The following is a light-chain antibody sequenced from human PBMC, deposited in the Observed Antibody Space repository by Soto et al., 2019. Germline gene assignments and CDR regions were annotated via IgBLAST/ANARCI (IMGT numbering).Light chain of an antibody. J-gene: IGLJ2*01. Sequence: QSVLTQPPSVSVAPGQRVTISCTGSSSNIGAGYDVHWYQQLPGTAPKLLTYGNSNRPSGVPDRFSGSKSGTSASLAITGLQAEDEADYYCQSYDSSLSGVVFGGGTKVTV. CDR1: SSNIGAGYD. CDR3: QSYDSSLSGVV. V-gene: IGLV1-40*01. CDR2: GNS.